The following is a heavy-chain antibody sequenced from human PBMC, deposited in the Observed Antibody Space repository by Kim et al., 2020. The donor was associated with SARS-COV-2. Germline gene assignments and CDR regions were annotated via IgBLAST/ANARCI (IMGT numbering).Heavy chain of an antibody. D-gene: IGHD1-26*01. CDR2: VHTGGT. CDR3: VIDGHQAPDAFWHGASVFGF. CDR1: GFTVRGSY. J-gene: IGHJ3*01. V-gene: IGHV3-53*01. Sequence: GGSLRLSCAVSGFTVRGSYMSWIRQAPGKGLEWVSNVHTGGTSSAASVGGRFTASKDESSNKIFLQMDDLRVEDTGVYYCVIDGHQAPDAFWHGASVFGFGGQGTGVRVSS.